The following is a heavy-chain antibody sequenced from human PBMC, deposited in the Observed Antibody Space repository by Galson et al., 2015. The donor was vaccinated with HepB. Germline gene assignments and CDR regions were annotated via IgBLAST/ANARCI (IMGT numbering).Heavy chain of an antibody. CDR2: IVVGSGNT. D-gene: IGHD1-1*01. Sequence: SVKVSCKASGFNFISSAVQWVRQARGQRLEWVGWIVVGSGNTNYAQKFQERVTITRDMSTSTAYMELNSLRSEDTAMYYCAAVIGRSEISGTTTRFFDYWGQGTLVTVSS. CDR3: AAVIGRSEISGTTTRFFDY. J-gene: IGHJ4*02. CDR1: GFNFISSA. V-gene: IGHV1-58*01.